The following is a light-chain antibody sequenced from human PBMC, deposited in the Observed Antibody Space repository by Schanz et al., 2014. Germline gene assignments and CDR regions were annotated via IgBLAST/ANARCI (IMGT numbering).Light chain of an antibody. Sequence: QSALTQPPSASGSPGQSVTISCTGTSSDVGGDNFVSWYQQHPGKAPKLMIYEINKRPSGVPDRFSGSKSGNTASLTISGLQAEDEADYYCSSHTTDTTWLFGGGTKLTVL. CDR2: EIN. CDR3: SSHTTDTTWL. CDR1: SSDVGGDNF. V-gene: IGLV2-8*01. J-gene: IGLJ3*02.